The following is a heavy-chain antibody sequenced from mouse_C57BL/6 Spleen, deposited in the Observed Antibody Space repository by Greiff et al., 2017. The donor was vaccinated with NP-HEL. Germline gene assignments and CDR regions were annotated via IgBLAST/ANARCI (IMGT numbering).Heavy chain of an antibody. CDR2: IDPETGGT. CDR3: TRTDYGRSRPMDY. V-gene: IGHV1-15*01. CDR1: GYTFTDYE. J-gene: IGHJ4*01. Sequence: QVQLKQSGAELVRPGASVTLSCKASGYTFTDYEMHWVKQTPVHGLEWIGAIDPETGGTAYNQKFKGKAILTADKSSSTAYMELRSLTSEDSAVYYCTRTDYGRSRPMDYWGQGTSVTVSS. D-gene: IGHD1-1*01.